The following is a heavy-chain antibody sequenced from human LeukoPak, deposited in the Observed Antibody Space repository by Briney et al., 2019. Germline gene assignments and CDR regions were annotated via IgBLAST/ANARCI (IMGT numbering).Heavy chain of an antibody. Sequence: GASVKVSRKASGYTFTGYYMHWVRQAPGQGLEWMGWINPNSGGTNYAQKFQGRVTMTRDTSISTAYMELSRLRSDDTAVYYCARDSDYGDYGDYWGQGTLVTVSS. CDR1: GYTFTGYY. V-gene: IGHV1-2*02. CDR3: ARDSDYGDYGDY. CDR2: INPNSGGT. D-gene: IGHD4-17*01. J-gene: IGHJ4*02.